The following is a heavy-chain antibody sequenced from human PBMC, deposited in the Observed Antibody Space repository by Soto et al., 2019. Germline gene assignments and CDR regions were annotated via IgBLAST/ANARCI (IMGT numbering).Heavy chain of an antibody. D-gene: IGHD5-18*01. Sequence: QVQLQESGPGLVKPPQTLSLTCTVSGASIRSDGFYWSWIRQHPEKGLEWIGYFYYSGTAYYNPSLRSRLTISGDASKTQFSLNLSSVTAADTAVYFCAMAMGAVNYFDYWGQGILVTVSS. CDR1: GASIRSDGFY. J-gene: IGHJ4*02. CDR2: FYYSGTA. V-gene: IGHV4-31*03. CDR3: AMAMGAVNYFDY.